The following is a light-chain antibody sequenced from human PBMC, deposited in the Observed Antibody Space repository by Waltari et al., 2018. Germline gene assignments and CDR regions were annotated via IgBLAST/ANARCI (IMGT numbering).Light chain of an antibody. Sequence: QMTQSPSSLSASVGDRVTITCRASQGINNWLAWYQQRPGKAPNLLIYRTSNLETGVPSRFSAGGSGTEFTLTISSLQPEDVATYYCQQHDNYPLTFGGGTKVEIK. CDR2: RTS. CDR3: QQHDNYPLT. J-gene: IGKJ4*01. V-gene: IGKV1-33*01. CDR1: QGINNW.